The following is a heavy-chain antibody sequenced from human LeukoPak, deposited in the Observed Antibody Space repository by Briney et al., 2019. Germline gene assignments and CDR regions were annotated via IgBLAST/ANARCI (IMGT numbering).Heavy chain of an antibody. Sequence: ASVKVSCKASGYTFSGYYMHWVRQAPGQGLEWMGRINPNSGGTNYAQKFQGRVTMTRDTSISTAYMELSRLRSDDTAVYYCARDDRTIAAAGTPDYWGQGTLVTVSS. CDR2: INPNSGGT. CDR3: ARDDRTIAAAGTPDY. J-gene: IGHJ4*02. D-gene: IGHD6-13*01. V-gene: IGHV1-2*06. CDR1: GYTFSGYY.